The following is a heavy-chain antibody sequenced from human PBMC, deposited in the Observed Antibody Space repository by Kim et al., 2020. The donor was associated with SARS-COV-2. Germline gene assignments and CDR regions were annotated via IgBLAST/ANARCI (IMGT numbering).Heavy chain of an antibody. CDR2: INPNSGGT. V-gene: IGHV1-2*02. CDR1: GYTFTGYY. J-gene: IGHJ4*02. Sequence: ASVKVSCKASGYTFTGYYMHWVRQAPGQGLEWMGWINPNSGGTNYAQKFQGRVTMTRDTSISTAYMELSRLRSDDTAVYYCARDIRIAARPEIPIRDYWGQGTLVTVSS. D-gene: IGHD6-6*01. CDR3: ARDIRIAARPEIPIRDY.